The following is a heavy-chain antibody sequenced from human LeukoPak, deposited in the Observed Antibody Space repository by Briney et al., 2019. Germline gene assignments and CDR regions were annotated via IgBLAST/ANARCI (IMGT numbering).Heavy chain of an antibody. CDR3: ARAYSLLRWLHQGVWFDP. Sequence: GGSLRLSCAVSGVNFSSYWMSWVRQAPGKGLEWVSSISSSSSYIYYADSVKGRFTISRDNAKNSLYLQMNSLRAEDTAVYYCARAYSLLRWLHQGVWFDPWGQETLVTVSS. CDR2: ISSSSSYI. D-gene: IGHD5-24*01. J-gene: IGHJ5*02. CDR1: GVNFSSYW. V-gene: IGHV3-21*01.